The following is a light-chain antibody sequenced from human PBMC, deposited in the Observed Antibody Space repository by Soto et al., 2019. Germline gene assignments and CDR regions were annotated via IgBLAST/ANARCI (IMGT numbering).Light chain of an antibody. J-gene: IGKJ3*01. CDR3: QQSYSTPLVT. V-gene: IGKV1-39*01. Sequence: TQSPDTLSLSPGERATLSCRPSQSISSYLAWYQQKPGKAPKLLIYAASSLQSGVPSRFSGSGSGTDFTLTISSLQPEDFATYYCQQSYSTPLVTFGPGTKVDIK. CDR1: QSISSY. CDR2: AAS.